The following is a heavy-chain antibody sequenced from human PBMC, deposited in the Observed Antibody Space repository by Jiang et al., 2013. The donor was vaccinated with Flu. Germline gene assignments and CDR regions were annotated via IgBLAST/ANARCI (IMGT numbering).Heavy chain of an antibody. CDR1: GFTFSSYW. J-gene: IGHJ3*02. CDR3: ARNSMRAFDI. CDR2: INQDGSQM. V-gene: IGHV3-7*01. Sequence: VQLLESGGGLVQPGGSLRLSCAASGFTFSSYWVNWVRQAPGKGLEWVANINQDGSQMYYVDSVKGRFTLSRDNAKNSLYLQMNSLRAEDTAVYYCARNSMRAFDIWGQGTMVT. D-gene: IGHD3-3*02.